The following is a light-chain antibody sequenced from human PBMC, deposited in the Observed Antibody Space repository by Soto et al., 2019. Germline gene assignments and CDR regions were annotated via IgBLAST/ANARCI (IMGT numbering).Light chain of an antibody. Sequence: EIVLTQSPGTLSLSPGERATLSCRASQSITSNYLAWYHQKPGQAPRLLIYGASRRAAGVPDRFSGGGSGTDFTLTISRLEPEDFAVYYCQQYGSSPPYTFGQGTKLEIK. CDR3: QQYGSSPPYT. CDR1: QSITSNY. V-gene: IGKV3-20*01. CDR2: GAS. J-gene: IGKJ2*01.